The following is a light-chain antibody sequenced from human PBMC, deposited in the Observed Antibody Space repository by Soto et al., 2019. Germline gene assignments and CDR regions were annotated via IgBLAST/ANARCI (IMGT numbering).Light chain of an antibody. V-gene: IGLV2-11*01. J-gene: IGLJ1*01. Sequence: QSALTQPRSASGSPGQSITISCTGTSSDVGGYNYVSWYQQHPAKAPKLIIFDVSKRPSGVPNRFSGSKSGNTASLTISGLRAEDEADYYCCSYTSSILYVFGPGTKLTVL. CDR1: SSDVGGYNY. CDR3: CSYTSSILYV. CDR2: DVS.